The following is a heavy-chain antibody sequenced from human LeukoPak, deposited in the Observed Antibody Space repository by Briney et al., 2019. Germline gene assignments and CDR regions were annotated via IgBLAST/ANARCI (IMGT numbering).Heavy chain of an antibody. D-gene: IGHD3-3*01. CDR1: GYTLPSYG. Sequence: ASVKVSCMASGYTLPSYGISWVRQAPGQGREWMGWISAYNGNTNYAQKLQGRVTMTTDTSTSTAYKELRSLRSDDTGVYYCATDLEAGVGFWSGYYSSNWFDPWGQGTLVTVSS. CDR3: ATDLEAGVGFWSGYYSSNWFDP. CDR2: ISAYNGNT. V-gene: IGHV1-18*01. J-gene: IGHJ5*02.